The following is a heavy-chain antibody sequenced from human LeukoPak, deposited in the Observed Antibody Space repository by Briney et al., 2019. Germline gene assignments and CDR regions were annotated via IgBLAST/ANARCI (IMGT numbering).Heavy chain of an antibody. Sequence: ASVKVSCKASGYTFTSYAMNWMRQAPGQGLEWMGWINTNTGNPTYAQGFTGRFVFSLDTSVSTAYLQISSLKAEDTAVYYCAGPYDILTGYNYYYGMDVWGQGTTVTVSS. D-gene: IGHD3-9*01. CDR1: GYTFTSYA. CDR3: AGPYDILTGYNYYYGMDV. J-gene: IGHJ6*02. V-gene: IGHV7-4-1*02. CDR2: INTNTGNP.